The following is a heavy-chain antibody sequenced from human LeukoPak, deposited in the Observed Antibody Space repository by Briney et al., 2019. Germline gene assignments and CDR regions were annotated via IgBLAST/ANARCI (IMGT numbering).Heavy chain of an antibody. J-gene: IGHJ3*02. CDR1: GFTVSSNY. D-gene: IGHD1-26*01. CDR3: ARFPLNLIVGAPQKAFDI. Sequence: WGSLRLSCAASGFTVSSNYMSWVRQAPGKGLERVSVIYSGGSTYYADSVKGRFTISRYNSKNTLYLQMNSLRAEDTAVYYCARFPLNLIVGAPQKAFDIWGQGTMVTVSS. CDR2: IYSGGST. V-gene: IGHV3-53*01.